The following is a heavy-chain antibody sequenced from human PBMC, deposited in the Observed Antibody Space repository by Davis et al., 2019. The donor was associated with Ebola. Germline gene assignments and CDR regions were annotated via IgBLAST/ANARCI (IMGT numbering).Heavy chain of an antibody. CDR3: ARGPLVEALLLGMDV. CDR1: GGSISSGGYY. V-gene: IGHV4-31*03. J-gene: IGHJ6*02. Sequence: SETLSLTCTVSGGSISSGGYYWSWIRQHPGKGLEWIGYIYYSGSTYYNPSLKSRVTISVDTSKNQFSLKLSSVTAADTAVYYCARGPLVEALLLGMDVWGQGTTVTVSS. CDR2: IYYSGST. D-gene: IGHD2-8*02.